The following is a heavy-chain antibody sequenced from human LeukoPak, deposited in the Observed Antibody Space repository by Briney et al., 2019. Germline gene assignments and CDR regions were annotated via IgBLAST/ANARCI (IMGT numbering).Heavy chain of an antibody. D-gene: IGHD4-17*01. J-gene: IGHJ4*02. V-gene: IGHV1-2*02. CDR3: ARESRDEDYVIDY. CDR1: GYTFTGYY. Sequence: EASVKVSCKASGYTFTGYYMHWVRQAPGQGLEWMGWINPNSGGTNHAQKFQGRVTMTRDTSISTAYMELSRLRSDDTAVYYCARESRDEDYVIDYWGQGTLVTVSS. CDR2: INPNSGGT.